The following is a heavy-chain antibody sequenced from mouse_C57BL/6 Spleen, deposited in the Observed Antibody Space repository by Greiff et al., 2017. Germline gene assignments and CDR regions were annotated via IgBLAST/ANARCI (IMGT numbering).Heavy chain of an antibody. J-gene: IGHJ4*01. V-gene: IGHV3-6*01. D-gene: IGHD1-1*01. CDR2: ISYDGSN. Sequence: ESGPGLVKPSQSLSLTCSVTGYSITSGYYWNWIRQFPGNKLEWMGYISYDGSNNYNPSLKNRISITRDTSKNQFFLKLNSVTTEDTATYYCARTTYGSSYNYAMDYWGQGTSVTVSS. CDR3: ARTTYGSSYNYAMDY. CDR1: GYSITSGYY.